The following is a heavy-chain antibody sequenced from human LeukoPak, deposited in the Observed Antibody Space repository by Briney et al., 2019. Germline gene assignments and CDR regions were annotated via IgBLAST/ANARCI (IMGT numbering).Heavy chain of an antibody. Sequence: GGSLRLSCEASGFTFSSFSMNWVRQAPGKGLEWVSSISSSSNNLYYADSLKGRFTISRDNAKNSLYLQMNSLTAEDTAVYYCARQKTEIRYSNYYMDVWGKGTTVIVSS. CDR1: GFTFSSFS. V-gene: IGHV3-21*06. CDR2: ISSSSNNL. CDR3: ARQKTEIRYSNYYMDV. D-gene: IGHD3-3*01. J-gene: IGHJ6*03.